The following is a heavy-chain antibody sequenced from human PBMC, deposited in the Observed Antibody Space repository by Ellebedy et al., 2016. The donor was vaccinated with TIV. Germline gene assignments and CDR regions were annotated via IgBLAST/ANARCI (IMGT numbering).Heavy chain of an antibody. CDR1: GFTFSSYA. CDR2: ISYDGSNK. CDR3: ARGSGNSVVDAFDI. Sequence: GGSLRLXXAASGFTFSSYAMHWVRQAPGKGLEWVAVISYDGSNKYYADSVKGRFTISRDNSKNTLYLQMNSLRAEDTAVYYCARGSGNSVVDAFDIWGQGTMVTVSS. J-gene: IGHJ3*02. D-gene: IGHD4-23*01. V-gene: IGHV3-30-3*01.